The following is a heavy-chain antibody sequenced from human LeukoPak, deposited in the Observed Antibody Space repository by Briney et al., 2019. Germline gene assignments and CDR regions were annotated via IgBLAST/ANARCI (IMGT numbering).Heavy chain of an antibody. CDR1: GFTFSSYW. J-gene: IGHJ4*02. V-gene: IGHV3-7*01. D-gene: IGHD3-10*01. CDR2: IKQDGSEK. Sequence: GGSLRLSCAASGFTFSSYWMSWVRQAPGKGLEWVAHIKQDGSEKYYVDSVKGRFTISRDNAKNSLYLQMNSLRAEDTAVYYCAREFGADYYGSGSYLDYWGQGTLVTVSS. CDR3: AREFGADYYGSGSYLDY.